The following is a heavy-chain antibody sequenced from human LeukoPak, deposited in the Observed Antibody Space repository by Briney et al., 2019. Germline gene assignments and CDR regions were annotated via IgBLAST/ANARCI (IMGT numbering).Heavy chain of an antibody. Sequence: GASVKVSCKTSGYTFTGYYMHWVRQAPGQGLEWMGWINPNSGGTNYAQKFQGRVTMTRDTSISTAYMELSRLRSDDTAVYYCARDPLHCSGGSCYPNWFDPWGQGTLVTVSS. CDR1: GYTFTGYY. D-gene: IGHD2-15*01. CDR3: ARDPLHCSGGSCYPNWFDP. CDR2: INPNSGGT. V-gene: IGHV1-2*02. J-gene: IGHJ5*02.